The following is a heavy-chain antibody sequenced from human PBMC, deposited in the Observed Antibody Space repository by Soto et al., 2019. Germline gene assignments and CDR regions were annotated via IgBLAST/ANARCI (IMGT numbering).Heavy chain of an antibody. J-gene: IGHJ4*02. V-gene: IGHV3-21*01. CDR3: ARPHCSGGSCYSVFDC. Sequence: EVQLVESGGGLVQPGGSLRLSCAASGFTFSSYSMNWVRQAPGKGLEWVSFISSSTNYIYYADSVKGRFTISRDNAKNSLYLQMDSLRAEDTAVYYCARPHCSGGSCYSVFDCWGQGTLVTVSS. CDR1: GFTFSSYS. D-gene: IGHD2-15*01. CDR2: ISSSTNYI.